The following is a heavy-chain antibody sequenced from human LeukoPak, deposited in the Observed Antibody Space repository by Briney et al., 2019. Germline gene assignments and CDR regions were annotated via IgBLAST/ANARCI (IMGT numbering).Heavy chain of an antibody. CDR3: ARDLVTVTKGFDI. CDR2: ISHIGST. Sequence: SETLSLTCAVSDDSFSSHYWTWIRQPPGKGLEWIGYISHIGSTKYNPSLKSRVTISIDPSRNHFSLRLSSVTAADTAVYYCARDLVTVTKGFDIWGQGTMVSVSS. D-gene: IGHD4-17*01. J-gene: IGHJ3*02. V-gene: IGHV4-59*11. CDR1: DDSFSSHY.